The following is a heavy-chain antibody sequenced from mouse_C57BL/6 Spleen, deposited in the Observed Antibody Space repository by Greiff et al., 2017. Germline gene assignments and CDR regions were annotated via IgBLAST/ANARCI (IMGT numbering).Heavy chain of an antibody. J-gene: IGHJ4*01. CDR1: GYTFTSYD. V-gene: IGHV1-85*01. Sequence: QVQLQQSGPELVKPGASVKLSCKASGYTFTSYDINWVKQRPRQGLEWIGWIYPRDGSTKYNEKFKGKATLTVDTSSSTAYMELHSLTSEDSAVYFCAKYDYDGYYYAMDYWGQGTSVTVSS. D-gene: IGHD2-4*01. CDR3: AKYDYDGYYYAMDY. CDR2: IYPRDGST.